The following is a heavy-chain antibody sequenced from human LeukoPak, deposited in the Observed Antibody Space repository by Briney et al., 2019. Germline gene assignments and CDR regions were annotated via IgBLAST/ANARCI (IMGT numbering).Heavy chain of an antibody. CDR1: GYIFTSYG. CDR2: ISAYNGNT. D-gene: IGHD1-26*01. Sequence: GASVKVSCKASGYIFTSYGISWVRQAPGQGLEWMGWISAYNGNTNYAQKLQGRVTMTTDTSTSTAYMELRSLRSDDTAVYYCARSCGKVWELVPPGSTSCFDYWGQGTLVTVSS. J-gene: IGHJ4*02. V-gene: IGHV1-18*01. CDR3: ARSCGKVWELVPPGSTSCFDY.